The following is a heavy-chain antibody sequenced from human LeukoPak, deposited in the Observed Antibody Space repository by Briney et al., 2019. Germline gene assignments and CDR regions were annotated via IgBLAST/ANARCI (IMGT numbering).Heavy chain of an antibody. Sequence: SVKVSCKASGGTFSSYAISWVRQAPGQGLEWMGGIIPIFGTANYAQKFQGRVTITADKSTSTAYMELSSLRSEDTAVYYCATPPIEAAAANYLNFMDVWGKGTTVTVSS. J-gene: IGHJ6*03. CDR1: GGTFSSYA. V-gene: IGHV1-69*06. D-gene: IGHD6-13*01. CDR3: ATPPIEAAAANYLNFMDV. CDR2: IIPIFGTA.